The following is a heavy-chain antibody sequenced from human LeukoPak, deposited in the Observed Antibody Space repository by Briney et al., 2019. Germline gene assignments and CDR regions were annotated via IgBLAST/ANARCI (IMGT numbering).Heavy chain of an antibody. CDR2: ISSSSSYI. CDR1: GFTFSSYS. V-gene: IGHV3-21*01. CDR3: AREGQQQLWIDY. Sequence: PGGSLRLSCAASGFTFSSYSMNWVRQAPGKGLEWVSSISSSSSYIYYADPVKGRFTISRDNAKNSLYLQMNSLRAEDTAVYYCAREGQQQLWIDYWGQGTLVTVSS. J-gene: IGHJ4*02. D-gene: IGHD6-13*01.